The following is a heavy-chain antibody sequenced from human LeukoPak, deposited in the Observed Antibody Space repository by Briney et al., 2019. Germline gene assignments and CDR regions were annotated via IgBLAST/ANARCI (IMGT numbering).Heavy chain of an antibody. CDR2: IKSKTDGGPT. J-gene: IGHJ4*02. Sequence: GGSLRLSCAASGFTFSNAWMNWVSQDPGKGLEWVGRIKSKTDGGPTYYAAPVKRTFTISRVDSKNTLYLQMNSLKTEDTAVYYCTTEHLWFGECGFDYWGQGTLVTVSS. D-gene: IGHD3-10*01. V-gene: IGHV3-15*07. CDR1: GFTFSNAW. CDR3: TTEHLWFGECGFDY.